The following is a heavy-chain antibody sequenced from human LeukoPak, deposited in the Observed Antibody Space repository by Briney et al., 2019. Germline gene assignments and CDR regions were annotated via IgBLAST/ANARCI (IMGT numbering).Heavy chain of an antibody. V-gene: IGHV1-69*13. J-gene: IGHJ6*02. D-gene: IGHD5-12*01. Sequence: SVKVSCKASGGTFSSYAISWVRQAPGQGLEWMGGILPIFGTANYAQKFQGRVTITADESTSTAYMELSSLRSEDTAVYYCANSGYDSDYYYYYGMDVWGQGTTVTVSS. CDR3: ANSGYDSDYYYYYGMDV. CDR2: ILPIFGTA. CDR1: GGTFSSYA.